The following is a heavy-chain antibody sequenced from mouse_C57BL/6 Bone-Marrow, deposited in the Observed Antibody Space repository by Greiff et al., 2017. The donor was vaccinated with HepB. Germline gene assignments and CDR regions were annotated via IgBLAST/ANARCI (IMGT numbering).Heavy chain of an antibody. CDR1: GFTFSSYA. CDR3: ARDAYYGSSPHYFDY. J-gene: IGHJ2*01. V-gene: IGHV5-4*01. D-gene: IGHD1-1*01. Sequence: EVKVVESGGGLVKPGGSLKLSCAASGFTFSSYAMSWVRQTPEKRLEWVATISDGGSYTYYPDNVKGRFTISRDNAKNNLYLQMSHLKSEDTAMYYCARDAYYGSSPHYFDYWGQGTTLTVSS. CDR2: ISDGGSYT.